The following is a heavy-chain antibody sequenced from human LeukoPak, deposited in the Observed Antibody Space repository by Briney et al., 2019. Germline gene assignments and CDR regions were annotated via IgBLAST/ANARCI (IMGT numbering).Heavy chain of an antibody. CDR2: INSDGSAT. CDR3: TRDHGLDV. V-gene: IGHV3-74*01. Sequence: GGSLRLSCAAYGFTFRSYWMSWVRQAPGKGLMWVSQINSDGSATSCADPVKGRCTISRDNAKNMLYLEMNSLRVEDTAVYFCTRDHGLDVWGQGTTVTVSS. CDR1: GFTFRSYW. J-gene: IGHJ6*02.